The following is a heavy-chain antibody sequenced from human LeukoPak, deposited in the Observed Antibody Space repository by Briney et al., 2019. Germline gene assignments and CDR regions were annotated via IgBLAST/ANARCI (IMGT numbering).Heavy chain of an antibody. CDR2: INHSGST. D-gene: IGHD5-24*01. Sequence: SETLSLTCAVYGGSFSGYYWSWIRQPPGKGLEWIGEINHSGSTNYNPSLKSRVTISVDTSKNQFSLKLSSATAADTAVYYCARAPRDFSVYYYYYYMDVWGKGTTVTVSS. J-gene: IGHJ6*03. CDR1: GGSFSGYY. V-gene: IGHV4-34*01. CDR3: ARAPRDFSVYYYYYYMDV.